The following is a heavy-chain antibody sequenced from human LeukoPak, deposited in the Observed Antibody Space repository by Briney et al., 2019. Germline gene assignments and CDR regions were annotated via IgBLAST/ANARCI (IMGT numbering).Heavy chain of an antibody. Sequence: SETLSLTCTVSGASIRHYYWSWIRQPPGKGLEWIGNLYHSGSPNYNPSLKSRVTISIDTAKNQFSLRLRSVTAADTAVYYCATLTGTTYPYYFDFWGQATLVTVSS. D-gene: IGHD1-20*01. J-gene: IGHJ4*02. V-gene: IGHV4-59*01. CDR1: GASIRHYY. CDR2: LYHSGSP. CDR3: ATLTGTTYPYYFDF.